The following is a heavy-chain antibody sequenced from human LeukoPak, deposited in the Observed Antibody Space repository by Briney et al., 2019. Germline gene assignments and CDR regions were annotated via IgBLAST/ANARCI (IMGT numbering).Heavy chain of an antibody. J-gene: IGHJ4*02. CDR1: GGSISSYY. Sequence: PSETLSLTCTVSGGSISSYYWSWIRQPPGKGLEWIGYIYYSGSTNYNPSLKSRVTISVDTSKNQFSLKLSSVTAADTAVYYCARVGSWTGVDYWGQGTLVTVSS. CDR3: ARVGSWTGVDY. CDR2: IYYSGST. D-gene: IGHD6-13*01. V-gene: IGHV4-59*01.